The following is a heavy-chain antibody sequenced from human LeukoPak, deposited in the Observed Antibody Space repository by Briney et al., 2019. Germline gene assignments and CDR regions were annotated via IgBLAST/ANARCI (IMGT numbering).Heavy chain of an antibody. D-gene: IGHD1-7*01. J-gene: IGHJ4*02. CDR2: MYTSGIT. CDR3: AREITGTRGVDY. V-gene: IGHV4-4*07. Sequence: SETLSLTCTVSGDSFSSYFWSWIRQPAGKGLEWIGRMYTSGITNSNPSLKSRVTMSIDTSKNQFSLNLTSVTAADTAVYYCAREITGTRGVDYWGQGILVTVSS. CDR1: GDSFSSYF.